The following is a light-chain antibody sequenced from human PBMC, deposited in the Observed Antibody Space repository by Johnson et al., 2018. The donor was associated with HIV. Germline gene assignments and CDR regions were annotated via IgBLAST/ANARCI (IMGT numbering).Light chain of an antibody. Sequence: QSVLTQPPSVSAAPGQKVTISCSGSTSNIGKSYVSWYQQLPGTAPKLLIYDNNRRPSGTPDRFSGSKSGTSATLAITGLQTGDEADYYCGTWDGSGRAFGTGTPITV. V-gene: IGLV1-51*01. J-gene: IGLJ1*01. CDR1: TSNIGKSY. CDR2: DNN. CDR3: GTWDGSGRA.